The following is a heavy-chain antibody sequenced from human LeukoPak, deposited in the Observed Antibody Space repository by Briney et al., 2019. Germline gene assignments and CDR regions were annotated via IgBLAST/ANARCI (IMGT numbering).Heavy chain of an antibody. CDR1: GFTFSNYW. CDR2: IKEDGSEK. J-gene: IGHJ5*02. CDR3: ARASKPWLQLT. D-gene: IGHD5-24*01. V-gene: IGHV3-7*05. Sequence: GGSLRLSCAASGFTFSNYWMICVRQAQGKGLEWVGNIKEDGSEKRYADSVRGRFTISRDNAQTSIYLQMNSLRAEDTAVYYCARASKPWLQLTWGQGTLVTVSS.